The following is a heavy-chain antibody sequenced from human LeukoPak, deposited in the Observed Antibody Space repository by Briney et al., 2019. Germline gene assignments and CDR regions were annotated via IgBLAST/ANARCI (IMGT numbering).Heavy chain of an antibody. CDR2: IYHSGST. J-gene: IGHJ4*02. CDR3: ARAPDSSYYDY. CDR1: GGSISSGGYS. V-gene: IGHV4-30-2*01. Sequence: PSETLSLTCAVSGGSISSGGYSWSWIRQPPGKGLEWIVYIYHSGSTYYNPSLKSRFTISVYRSKNQFSLKLSAVTAADTAVYYCARAPDSSYYDYWGQGTLVTVSS.